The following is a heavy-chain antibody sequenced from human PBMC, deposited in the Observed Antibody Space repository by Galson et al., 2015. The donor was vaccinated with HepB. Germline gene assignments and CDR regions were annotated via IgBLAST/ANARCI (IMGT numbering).Heavy chain of an antibody. CDR1: GFTFSSYA. D-gene: IGHD3-16*02. J-gene: IGHJ6*02. CDR2: ISYDGSNK. Sequence: SLRLSCAASGFTFSSYAMHWVRQAPGKGLEWVAVISYDGSNKYYADSVKGRFTISRDNSKNTLYLQMNSLRVEDTAVYYCARDGGSKEFSYGMDVWGQGTTVTVSS. CDR3: ARDGGSKEFSYGMDV. V-gene: IGHV3-30-3*01.